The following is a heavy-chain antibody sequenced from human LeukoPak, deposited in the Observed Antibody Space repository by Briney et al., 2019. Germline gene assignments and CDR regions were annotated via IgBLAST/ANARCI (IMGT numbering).Heavy chain of an antibody. CDR1: GFAVSSYY. J-gene: IGHJ3*02. V-gene: IGHV3-53*01. D-gene: IGHD4-23*01. CDR2: IYSGDST. Sequence: GGSLSLSCAASGFAVSSYYMTWVRQAPGKGLEWVSLIYSGDSTYYADSVKGRFTISRDNSKNTLYLQMNSLRAEDTAMYYCARRLRWGDAFDIWGQGTMVTVSS. CDR3: ARRLRWGDAFDI.